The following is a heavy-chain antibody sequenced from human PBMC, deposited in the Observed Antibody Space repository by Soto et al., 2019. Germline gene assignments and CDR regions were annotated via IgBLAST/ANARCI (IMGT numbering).Heavy chain of an antibody. CDR1: GYSFTSYW. V-gene: IGHV5-10-1*01. D-gene: IGHD1-20*01. CDR3: ARRLTKPTAIIGRTEFDY. CDR2: IAPSGSYA. J-gene: IGHJ4*02. Sequence: PGESLKISCKGSGYSFTSYWINWVRQMPGKGLEWVGSIAPSGSYATYSPSFLGHVTISADKSISTAYLQWSRLEASDTAIYYCARRLTKPTAIIGRTEFDYWGQGTVVTVSS.